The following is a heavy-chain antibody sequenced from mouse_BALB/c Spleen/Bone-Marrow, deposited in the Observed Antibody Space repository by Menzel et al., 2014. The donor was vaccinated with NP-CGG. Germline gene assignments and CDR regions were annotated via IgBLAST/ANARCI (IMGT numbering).Heavy chain of an antibody. V-gene: IGHV1S137*01. CDR2: ISTYYGDA. CDR3: ARDAMDY. CDR1: GYTFTDYA. J-gene: IGHJ4*01. Sequence: VQHQESGAELVRPGVSVKISCKGSGYTFTDYAMHWVKQSHAKSLEWIGVISTYYGDASYNQKFKGKATMTVDKSSSTAYMELARLTSEDSAIYYCARDAMDYWGQGTSVTVSS.